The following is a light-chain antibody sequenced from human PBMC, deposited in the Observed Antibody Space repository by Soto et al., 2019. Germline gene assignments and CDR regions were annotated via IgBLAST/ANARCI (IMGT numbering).Light chain of an antibody. CDR1: SSDVGGYNY. CDR2: DVS. CDR3: CSYAGNYILI. V-gene: IGLV2-11*01. J-gene: IGLJ2*01. Sequence: QSALTQPRSVSGSPGQSVTVSCSGTSSDVGGYNYVSWFQQHPGKAPKLMIYDVSQRPSGVPDRFSGSKSGNTASLTISGLQAEDEADDYCCSYAGNYILIFGGGTKLTVL.